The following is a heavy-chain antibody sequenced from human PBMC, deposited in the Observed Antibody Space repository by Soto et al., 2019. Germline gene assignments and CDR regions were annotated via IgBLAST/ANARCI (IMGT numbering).Heavy chain of an antibody. CDR2: ISWNSGSI. Sequence: EVQLVESGGGLVQPGRSLRLSCAASGFTFDDYAMHWVRQAPGKGLEWVSGISWNSGSIGYADSVKGRFTISRDNAKNSLYLQMNSLRAEDTALYYCAKVILPSSSFFGWFDPWGQGTLVTVSS. V-gene: IGHV3-9*01. CDR3: AKVILPSSSFFGWFDP. J-gene: IGHJ5*02. CDR1: GFTFDDYA. D-gene: IGHD6-6*01.